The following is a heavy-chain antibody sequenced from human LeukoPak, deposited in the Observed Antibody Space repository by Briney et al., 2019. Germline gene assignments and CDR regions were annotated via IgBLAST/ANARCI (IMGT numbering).Heavy chain of an antibody. CDR2: FDPEDGET. V-gene: IGHV1-24*01. J-gene: IGHJ5*02. Sequence: ASVKVSCKVSGYTLTELSMHWVRQAPGKGLEWMGGFDPEDGETIYAQKFQGRVTMTRDTSTSTVYMELSSLRSEDTAVYYCARDRITMVRGARYWFDPWGQGTLVTVSS. CDR3: ARDRITMVRGARYWFDP. CDR1: GYTLTELS. D-gene: IGHD3-10*01.